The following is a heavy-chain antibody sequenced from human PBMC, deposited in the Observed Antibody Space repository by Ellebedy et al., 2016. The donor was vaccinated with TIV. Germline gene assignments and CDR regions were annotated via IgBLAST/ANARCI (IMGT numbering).Heavy chain of an antibody. D-gene: IGHD1-7*01. Sequence: GESLKISCAASGFTFSSYAMSWVRQAPGEGLEWVSTIGGTGGTTYYRESVKGRFTVSRDTSRNTLYLQMSSLRAEDTAVYYCAKLPVAYNWNYADDYWGQGTLVTVSS. J-gene: IGHJ4*02. CDR1: GFTFSSYA. V-gene: IGHV3-23*01. CDR3: AKLPVAYNWNYADDY. CDR2: IGGTGGTT.